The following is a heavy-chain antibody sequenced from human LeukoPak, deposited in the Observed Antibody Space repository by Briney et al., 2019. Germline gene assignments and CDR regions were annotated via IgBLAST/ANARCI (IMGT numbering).Heavy chain of an antibody. D-gene: IGHD5-12*01. CDR2: IRYDGSDK. Sequence: GGSLRLSCAASGFTFSRYGMHWVRQAPGKGLEWVAFIRYDGSDKYYADSVKGRFTISRDNSKNTLYLQMNSLRAGDTAVYYCANHYSGYFDYYYYYYMDVWGKGTTVTVSS. CDR3: ANHYSGYFDYYYYYYMDV. CDR1: GFTFSRYG. V-gene: IGHV3-30*02. J-gene: IGHJ6*03.